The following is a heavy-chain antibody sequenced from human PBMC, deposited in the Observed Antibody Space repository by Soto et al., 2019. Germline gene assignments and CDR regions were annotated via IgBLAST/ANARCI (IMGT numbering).Heavy chain of an antibody. D-gene: IGHD3-22*01. J-gene: IGHJ4*02. CDR1: GGSISSYY. CDR2: IYYSGTT. Sequence: QVQLQESGPGLVKPSETLSLTCTVSGGSISSYYWNWIRQLPGKGLEWIGYIYYSGTTNYNPSLKSRGTMSVDTAKNQFSLRLGSVTAADTAVYYCARTSGVSRSYYYDYWGQGTLVTVSS. V-gene: IGHV4-59*01. CDR3: ARTSGVSRSYYYDY.